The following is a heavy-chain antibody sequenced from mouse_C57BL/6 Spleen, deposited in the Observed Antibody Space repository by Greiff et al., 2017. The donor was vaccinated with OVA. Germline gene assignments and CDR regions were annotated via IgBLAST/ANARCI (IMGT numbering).Heavy chain of an antibody. J-gene: IGHJ2*01. Sequence: VQLQQSGAELVKPGASVKLSCTASGFNIKDYYMHWVKQRTEQGLEWIGRIDPEDGETKYAPKFQGKATITADTSSNTAYLQLSSLTSEDTAVYYCARNSPTTVVEGYYFDYWGQGTTLTVSS. CDR1: GFNIKDYY. V-gene: IGHV14-2*01. CDR2: IDPEDGET. CDR3: ARNSPTTVVEGYYFDY. D-gene: IGHD1-1*01.